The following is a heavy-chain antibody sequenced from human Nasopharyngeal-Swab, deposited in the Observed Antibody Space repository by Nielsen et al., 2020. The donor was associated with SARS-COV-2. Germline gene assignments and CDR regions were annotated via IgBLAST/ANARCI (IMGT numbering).Heavy chain of an antibody. CDR2: ISSSSSTI. Sequence: GESLKISCAASGFTFSSYSMNWVRQAPGKGLEWVSYISSSSSTIYYAESVKGRFTISRDNAKNSLYLQMNSLRDEDTAVYYCASLNSGPFDYWGQGTLVTVSS. J-gene: IGHJ4*02. CDR1: GFTFSSYS. D-gene: IGHD5-12*01. V-gene: IGHV3-48*02. CDR3: ASLNSGPFDY.